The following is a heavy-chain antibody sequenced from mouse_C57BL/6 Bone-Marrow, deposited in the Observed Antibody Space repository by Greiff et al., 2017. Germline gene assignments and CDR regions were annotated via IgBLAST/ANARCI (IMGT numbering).Heavy chain of an antibody. V-gene: IGHV14-4*01. Sequence: VQLKESGAELVRPGASVKLSCTASGFNIKDDYMHWVKQRPEQGLEWIGWIDPENGDTEYASKFQGKATITADTYSNTAYLQLSSLTSEDTAVYYCTNDYDGGFAYWGQGTLVTVSA. CDR2: IDPENGDT. D-gene: IGHD2-4*01. CDR3: TNDYDGGFAY. J-gene: IGHJ3*01. CDR1: GFNIKDDY.